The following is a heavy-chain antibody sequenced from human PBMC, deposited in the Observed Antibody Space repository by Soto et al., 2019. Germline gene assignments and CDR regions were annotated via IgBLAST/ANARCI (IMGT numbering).Heavy chain of an antibody. J-gene: IGHJ5*02. V-gene: IGHV1-69*08. Sequence: QVQLVQSGAEVKKPGSSVKVSCKASGGTFSSYTISWVRQAPGQGLEWMGRIIPILGIANYAQKFQGRVTITADKSTSAAHMELSSLRSEDTAVYYCARDVAGATAHWFDPWGQGTLVTVSS. CDR1: GGTFSSYT. CDR3: ARDVAGATAHWFDP. D-gene: IGHD1-26*01. CDR2: IIPILGIA.